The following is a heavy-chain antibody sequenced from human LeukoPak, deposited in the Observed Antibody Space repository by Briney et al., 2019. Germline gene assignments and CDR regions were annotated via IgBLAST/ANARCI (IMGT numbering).Heavy chain of an antibody. CDR3: ARDFHRDYDTNTYYGNVFDM. Sequence: GGSLRLSCAASGFTFDDYGMSWVRQAPGKGLEWVSGINWNGGSTGYADFVKGRFTISRDNAKNSLYLQMNSLRAEDTALYYCARDFHRDYDTNTYYGNVFDMWGQGTMVTVSS. CDR2: INWNGGST. D-gene: IGHD3-22*01. V-gene: IGHV3-20*04. CDR1: GFTFDDYG. J-gene: IGHJ3*02.